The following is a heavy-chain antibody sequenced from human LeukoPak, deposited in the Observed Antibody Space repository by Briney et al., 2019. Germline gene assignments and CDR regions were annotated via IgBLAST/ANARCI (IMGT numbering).Heavy chain of an antibody. CDR1: GFTFDDYA. Sequence: GGSLRLSCAASGFTFDDYAMHWVRQAPGKGLEWVSRINSDGSSTSYADSVKGRFTISRDNAKNTLYLQMNSLRAEDTAVYYCARDRGYWGQGTLVTVSS. V-gene: IGHV3-74*01. CDR3: ARDRGY. CDR2: INSDGSST. J-gene: IGHJ4*02.